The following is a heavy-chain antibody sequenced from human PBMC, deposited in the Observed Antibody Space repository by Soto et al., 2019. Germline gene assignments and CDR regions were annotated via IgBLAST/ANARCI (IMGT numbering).Heavy chain of an antibody. Sequence: SVRLTCVASGFTISHFRLTWVRQTPGKGLEWVVNIKEDGSENIYVGSVKGRFTICRENAKNSLFLQMHSLRAEDTAIYHCVRGHFMGVWGQGTTVTVAS. CDR2: IKEDGSEN. CDR1: GFTISHFR. CDR3: VRGHFMGV. V-gene: IGHV3-7*01. J-gene: IGHJ6*02.